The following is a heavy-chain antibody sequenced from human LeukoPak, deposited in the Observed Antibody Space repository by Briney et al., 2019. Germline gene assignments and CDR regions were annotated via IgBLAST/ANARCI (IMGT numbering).Heavy chain of an antibody. V-gene: IGHV4-34*01. CDR1: GGSFSGYY. CDR2: INHSGST. Sequence: SETLSLTCAVYGGSFSGYYWSWIRQPPGKGLEWIGEINHSGSTNYNPSLKSRVTISVDTSKNQFSLKLSSVTAADTAVYYCARHRIRVSSSWYPRFDYWGQGTLVTVSS. CDR3: ARHRIRVSSSWYPRFDY. D-gene: IGHD6-13*01. J-gene: IGHJ4*02.